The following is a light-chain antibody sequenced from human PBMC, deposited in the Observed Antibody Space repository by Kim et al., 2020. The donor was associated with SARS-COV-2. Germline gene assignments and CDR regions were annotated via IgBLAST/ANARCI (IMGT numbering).Light chain of an antibody. J-gene: IGKJ3*01. Sequence: EIVLTQSPGTLSLSPGERATLSCRASQSVSSSYLAGYQQKPGQAPRLLIYGASSRATGIPDRFSGSGSGTDFTLTISRLEPEDFAVYYCQQYGSSPLFTFGPGTKGDIK. CDR1: QSVSSSY. V-gene: IGKV3-20*01. CDR2: GAS. CDR3: QQYGSSPLFT.